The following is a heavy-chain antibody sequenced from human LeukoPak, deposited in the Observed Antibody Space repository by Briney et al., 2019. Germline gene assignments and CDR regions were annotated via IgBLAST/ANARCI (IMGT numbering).Heavy chain of an antibody. V-gene: IGHV3-30*02. CDR1: GFTFSSNG. J-gene: IGHJ4*02. CDR2: TRYDESKT. CDR3: AKARYSGSPALDF. Sequence: GGSLRLSCAASGFTFSSNGMHWARQTPGKGLDWVAFTRYDESKTFYGDSVRGRFTISRDNSKNTLYLQMNSLTIDDSAVYYCAKARYSGSPALDFWGQGTLVTVSS. D-gene: IGHD1-26*01.